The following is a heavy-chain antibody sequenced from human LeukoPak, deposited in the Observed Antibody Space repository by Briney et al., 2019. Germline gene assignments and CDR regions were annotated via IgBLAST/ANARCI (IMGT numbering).Heavy chain of an antibody. CDR1: GFTFSSYG. CDR2: IWYDGSNK. Sequence: PGGSLRLSCAASGFTFSSYGMHWVRQAPGKGLEWVAVIWYDGSNKYYADSVKGRFTISRDNSKNTLYLQMNSLRAEDTAVYYCARSGIAAAGGNWFDPWGQGTLVTVSS. V-gene: IGHV3-33*01. CDR3: ARSGIAAAGGNWFDP. D-gene: IGHD6-13*01. J-gene: IGHJ5*02.